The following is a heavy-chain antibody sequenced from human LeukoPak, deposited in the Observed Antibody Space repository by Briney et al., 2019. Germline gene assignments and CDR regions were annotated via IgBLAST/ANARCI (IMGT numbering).Heavy chain of an antibody. Sequence: SVKVSCKASGGTFSSYAISWVRQAPGQGLEWMGRIIPILGIANYAQKFQGRVTITADKSTSTAYMELSSLRAEDTAVYYCAKIPAGSNVDIVATVYYYYMDVWGKGTTVTVSS. CDR1: GGTFSSYA. CDR3: AKIPAGSNVDIVATVYYYYMDV. D-gene: IGHD5-12*01. J-gene: IGHJ6*03. V-gene: IGHV1-69*04. CDR2: IIPILGIA.